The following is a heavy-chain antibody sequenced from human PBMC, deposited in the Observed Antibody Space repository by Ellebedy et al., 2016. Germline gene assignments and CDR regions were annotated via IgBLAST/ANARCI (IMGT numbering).Heavy chain of an antibody. V-gene: IGHV1-18*01. CDR3: ARVIITDDVNWFDP. D-gene: IGHD3-9*01. Sequence: ASVKVSCXASGYTFTSYGISWVRQAPGQGLEWMGWISAYNGNTNYAQKLQGRVTMTTNTSTSTAYMELRSLRSDDTAVYYCARVIITDDVNWFDPWGQGTLVTVSS. CDR2: ISAYNGNT. J-gene: IGHJ5*02. CDR1: GYTFTSYG.